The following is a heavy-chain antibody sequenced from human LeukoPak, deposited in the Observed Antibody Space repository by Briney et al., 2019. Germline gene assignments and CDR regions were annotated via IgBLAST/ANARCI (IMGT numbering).Heavy chain of an antibody. CDR1: GGSISSGGYS. CDR3: ARMSGSHALGSIDY. J-gene: IGHJ4*02. D-gene: IGHD1-26*01. CDR2: IYHSGST. V-gene: IGHV4-30-2*01. Sequence: PSETLSLTCAVSGGSISSGGYSWSWIRQPPGKGLEWIGYIYHSGSTYYNPSLKSRVTISVDRSKNQFSLKLSSVTAADTAVYYCARMSGSHALGSIDYWGQGTLVTVSS.